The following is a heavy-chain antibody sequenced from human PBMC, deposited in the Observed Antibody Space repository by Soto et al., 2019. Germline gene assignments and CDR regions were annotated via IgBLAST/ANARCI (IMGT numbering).Heavy chain of an antibody. V-gene: IGHV3-23*01. D-gene: IGHD3-10*01. CDR2: ISGSGGST. Sequence: EVQLLESGGGLVQPGGSLRLSCAASGFTFSSYAMSWVRQAPGKGLEWVSAISGSGGSTYYADSVKGRFTISRDNSKNTLYLQMNSLRAEDTAVYYCAKTTFYYGSGDDAFDIWGHGTMVTVSS. J-gene: IGHJ3*02. CDR1: GFTFSSYA. CDR3: AKTTFYYGSGDDAFDI.